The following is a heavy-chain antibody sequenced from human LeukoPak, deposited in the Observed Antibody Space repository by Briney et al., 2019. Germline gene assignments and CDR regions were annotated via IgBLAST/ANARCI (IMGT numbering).Heavy chain of an antibody. CDR3: AREGVGATHFDY. D-gene: IGHD1-26*01. CDR1: GFTFSSYS. Sequence: PGGSLRLSCAASGFTFSSYSMNWVRQAPGKGLEWVSSISSSSSYIYYADSVKGRFTISRDNAKNSLYLQMNSLRAEDTAVYYCAREGVGATHFDYWGQGTLVTVSS. J-gene: IGHJ4*02. V-gene: IGHV3-21*01. CDR2: ISSSSSYI.